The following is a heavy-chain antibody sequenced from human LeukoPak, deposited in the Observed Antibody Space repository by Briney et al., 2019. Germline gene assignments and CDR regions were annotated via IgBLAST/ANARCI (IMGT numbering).Heavy chain of an antibody. Sequence: GGSLRLSCAASGFSFSTSAMNWVRQAPGKGLEWVSGISGSGVSTYYAGSVKGRFTISRDNSKNTLYLQMNSLRAEDTAVYYCAKWEYQLLYENWGQGTLVTVSS. CDR3: AKWEYQLLYEN. CDR1: GFSFSTSA. CDR2: ISGSGVST. D-gene: IGHD2-2*02. J-gene: IGHJ4*02. V-gene: IGHV3-23*01.